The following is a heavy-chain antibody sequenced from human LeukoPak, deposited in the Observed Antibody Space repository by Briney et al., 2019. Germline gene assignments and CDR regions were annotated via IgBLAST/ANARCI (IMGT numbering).Heavy chain of an antibody. V-gene: IGHV1-2*02. D-gene: IGHD3-3*01. Sequence: ASVKVSCKASGYTFTGYYMHWVRQAPGQGLEWMGWINPNSGGTNYAQKFQGRVTMTRDTSISTAYMDLSRLRSDDTGVYYCARGEDFWSGYFHAFDIWGQGTMVTASS. J-gene: IGHJ3*02. CDR3: ARGEDFWSGYFHAFDI. CDR1: GYTFTGYY. CDR2: INPNSGGT.